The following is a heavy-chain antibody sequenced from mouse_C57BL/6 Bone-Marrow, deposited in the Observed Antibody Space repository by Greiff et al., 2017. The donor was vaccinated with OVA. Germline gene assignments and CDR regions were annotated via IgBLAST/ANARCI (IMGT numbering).Heavy chain of an antibody. V-gene: IGHV1-81*01. J-gene: IGHJ3*01. CDR2: IYPRSGNT. CDR1: GYTFTSYG. CDR3: ARGGSTIIRDWFAY. Sequence: VQLQQSGAELARPGASVKLSCKASGYTFTSYGISWVKQRTGQGLEWIGEIYPRSGNTYYNEKFTGKATLTADKSSSTAYMELRSLTSEDSAVDFCARGGSTIIRDWFAYWGQGTLVTVSA. D-gene: IGHD2-4*01.